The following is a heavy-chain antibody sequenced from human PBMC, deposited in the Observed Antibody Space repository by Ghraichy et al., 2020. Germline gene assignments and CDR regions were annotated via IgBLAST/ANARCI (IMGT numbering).Heavy chain of an antibody. D-gene: IGHD3-3*01. J-gene: IGHJ2*01. CDR3: ARAETNYDFWSGSYWYFDL. CDR2: IGTAGDT. CDR1: GFTFSSYD. Sequence: GGSLRLSCAASGFTFSSYDMHWVRQATGKGLEWVSAIGTAGDTYYPGSVKGRFTISRENAKNSLYLQMNSLRAEDTAVYYCARAETNYDFWSGSYWYFDLWGRGTLVTVSS. V-gene: IGHV3-13*01.